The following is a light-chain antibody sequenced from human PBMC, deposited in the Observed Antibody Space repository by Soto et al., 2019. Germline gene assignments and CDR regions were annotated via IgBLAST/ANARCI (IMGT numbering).Light chain of an antibody. CDR2: GAS. CDR1: QYMNTY. V-gene: IGKV1-9*01. CDR3: QQYHNWPPIT. Sequence: DIQLTQSPSFLSASVGDRVTISCRASQYMNTYVAWYQQKPGKAPKLLIYGASTLYTGVPSRFSGSESGAEFTLTISNLQSEDFAVYFCQQYHNWPPITFGQGTRLEIK. J-gene: IGKJ5*01.